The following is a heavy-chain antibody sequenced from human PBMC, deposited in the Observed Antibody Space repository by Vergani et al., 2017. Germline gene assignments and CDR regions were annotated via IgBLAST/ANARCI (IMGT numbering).Heavy chain of an antibody. J-gene: IGHJ3*02. D-gene: IGHD6-19*01. V-gene: IGHV1-69*06. CDR2: IIPIFGTA. CDR1: GGTFSSYA. CDR3: ARQIAVAGTGAVYI. Sequence: QVQLVQSGAEVKTPGSSVTVSCKASGGTFSSYAISWVRQAPGQGLEWMGGIIPIFGTANYAQKFQGRVTITADKSTSTAYMELSSLRSEDTAVYYCARQIAVAGTGAVYIWGRGRMVTVYS.